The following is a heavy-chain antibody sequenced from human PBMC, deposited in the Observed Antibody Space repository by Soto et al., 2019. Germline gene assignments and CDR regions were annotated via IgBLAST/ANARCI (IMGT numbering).Heavy chain of an antibody. CDR2: ISGSGGST. J-gene: IGHJ6*02. V-gene: IGHV3-23*01. D-gene: IGHD2-15*01. CDR1: GFTFSSYA. Sequence: PVGSLRLSCAASGFTFSSYAMSWVRQAPGKGLEWVSAISGSGGSTYYADSVKGRFTISRDNSKNTLYLQMNSLRAEDTAVYYYAKRGGRQLLRDDIYYGMDVWGQGTTVTVSS. CDR3: AKRGGRQLLRDDIYYGMDV.